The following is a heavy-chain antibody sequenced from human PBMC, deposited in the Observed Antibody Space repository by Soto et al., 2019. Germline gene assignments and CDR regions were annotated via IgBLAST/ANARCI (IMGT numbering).Heavy chain of an antibody. CDR3: ARVLYDFWSGYDTDLNVYYFDY. CDR1: GYTFTSYG. Sequence: QVQLVQSGAEVKKPGASVKVSCKASGYTFTSYGISWVRQAPGQGLEWMGWISAYNGNTNYAQKLQGRVTMTTDTSTSTAYMELRSLRSDDTAVYYCARVLYDFWSGYDTDLNVYYFDYWGQGTLVTVSS. V-gene: IGHV1-18*01. CDR2: ISAYNGNT. D-gene: IGHD3-3*01. J-gene: IGHJ4*02.